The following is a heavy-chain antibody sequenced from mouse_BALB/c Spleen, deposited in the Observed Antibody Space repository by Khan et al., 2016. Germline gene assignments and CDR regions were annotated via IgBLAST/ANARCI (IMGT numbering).Heavy chain of an antibody. CDR2: IDPENGNT. D-gene: IGHD1-1*01. CDR1: GFNIKAYY. V-gene: IGHV14-1*02. CDR3: ARYYYGSSEYYLDY. Sequence: VQLKESGAELVRPGALVKLSCKASGFNIKAYYMHWVKQRPEQGLEWIGWIDPENGNTIYDPKFQGKARITADTSTNTAYLQLSSLTSEDTAVYYCARYYYGSSEYYLDYWGQGTTLTVSS. J-gene: IGHJ2*01.